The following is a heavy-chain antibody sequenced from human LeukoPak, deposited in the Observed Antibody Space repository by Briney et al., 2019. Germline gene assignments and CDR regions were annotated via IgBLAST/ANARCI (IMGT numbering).Heavy chain of an antibody. CDR1: GFTFSSYA. Sequence: GGSLRLSCAASGFTFSSYAMSWVRQAPGKGLEWVSAISGSGGSTYYADSVKGRFTISRDNSKNTLYLQMHSLRAEDTAVYYCAPSYSSSWSTHYYYYGMDVWGQGTTVTVSS. V-gene: IGHV3-23*01. D-gene: IGHD6-13*01. J-gene: IGHJ6*02. CDR3: APSYSSSWSTHYYYYGMDV. CDR2: ISGSGGST.